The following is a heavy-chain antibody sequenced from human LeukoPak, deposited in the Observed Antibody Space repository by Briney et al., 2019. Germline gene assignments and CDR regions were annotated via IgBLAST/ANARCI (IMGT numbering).Heavy chain of an antibody. CDR2: IYYSGST. Sequence: PSETLSLTCTVSGGSISSSSYYWGWIRQPPGKGLEWIGSIYYSGSTYYNPSLKSRVTISVDTSKNQFSLKLSSVTAADTAVYYCAREKLERHPGGDYWGQGTLVTVSS. CDR1: GGSISSSSYY. V-gene: IGHV4-39*07. D-gene: IGHD1-1*01. J-gene: IGHJ4*02. CDR3: AREKLERHPGGDY.